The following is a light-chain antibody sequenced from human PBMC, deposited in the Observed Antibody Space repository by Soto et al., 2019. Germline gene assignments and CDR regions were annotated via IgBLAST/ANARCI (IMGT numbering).Light chain of an antibody. CDR2: DTS. CDR1: QSIGSY. J-gene: IGKJ4*01. V-gene: IGKV3-15*01. Sequence: EVVMTQSPATLCVCPGEGGTLXCRASQSIGSYLGWYQQKPGQTPRLLISDTSTRAHVAPTRFSGSRSGAEFTPTINSLQSEDFAVYYCQPYNNWPLTFGGGTKVDIK. CDR3: QPYNNWPLT.